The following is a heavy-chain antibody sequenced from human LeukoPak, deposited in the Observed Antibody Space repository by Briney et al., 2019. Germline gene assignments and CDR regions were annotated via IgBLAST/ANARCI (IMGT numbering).Heavy chain of an antibody. CDR2: ITSSSSSM. CDR3: ATAADV. CDR1: GFTFSSYS. Sequence: GGSLRLSCAASGFTFSSYSMNWVRQAPGKGLEGVSHITSSSSSMYYADSVKGRFTISRDNAKKSLYMEMNSLRDEDTGEYDCATAADVSDKGTAIPVSS. V-gene: IGHV3-48*02. J-gene: IGHJ6*03.